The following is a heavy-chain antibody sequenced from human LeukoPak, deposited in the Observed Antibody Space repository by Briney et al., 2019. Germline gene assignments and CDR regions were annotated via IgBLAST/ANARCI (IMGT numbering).Heavy chain of an antibody. CDR1: GFTFSSYW. D-gene: IGHD3-10*01. CDR2: INSDGSTT. Sequence: GGSLRLSCAASGFTFSSYWMHWVRQAPGKGLVWVSRINSDGSTTSYADSVKGRFTISRDNAKNTLYLQMNSLRAEDTAVYYCARSALVLPLGVFDPWGQGTLVTVSS. J-gene: IGHJ5*02. V-gene: IGHV3-74*01. CDR3: ARSALVLPLGVFDP.